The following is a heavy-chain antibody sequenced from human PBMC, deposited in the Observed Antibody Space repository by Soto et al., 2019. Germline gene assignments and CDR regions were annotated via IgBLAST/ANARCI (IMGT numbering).Heavy chain of an antibody. J-gene: IGHJ4*02. CDR1: GGTFSSYA. CDR2: IIPIFGTA. D-gene: IGHD3-3*01. V-gene: IGHV1-69*13. CDR3: ALTRSGLYYFDY. Sequence: SVKVSCKASGGTFSSYAISWVRQAPGQGLEWMGGIIPIFGTANYAQKFQGRVTITADESTSTAYMELSSLRSEDTAVYYCALTRSGLYYFDYWGQGTLVTVSS.